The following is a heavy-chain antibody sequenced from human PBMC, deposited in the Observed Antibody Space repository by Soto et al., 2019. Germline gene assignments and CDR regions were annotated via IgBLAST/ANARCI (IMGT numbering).Heavy chain of an antibody. CDR2: FFSDAER. CDR3: ARMDGDYNYYGLDV. J-gene: IGHJ6*02. Sequence: SGPTLVNPTETLTLTCSVSGFSLTNGRMGVSWIRQPPGKALEWLAHFFSDAERSFSTSMQSRLNMYKDSSGSQVVLTMTNMAPADTATYFCARMDGDYNYYGLDVWGHGIAVTVSS. D-gene: IGHD4-17*01. V-gene: IGHV2-26*01. CDR1: GFSLTNGRMG.